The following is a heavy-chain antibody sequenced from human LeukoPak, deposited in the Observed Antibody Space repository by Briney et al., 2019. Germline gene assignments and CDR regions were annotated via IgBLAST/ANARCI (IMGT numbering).Heavy chain of an antibody. V-gene: IGHV4-59*10. Sequence: SETLSLTCAVYGGSFSGYYWSWIRQPAGKGLEWIGRIYTSGSTNYNPSLKSRVTMSVDTSKNQFSLKLSSVTAADTAVYYCASGYSSGWYFGLFDYWGQGTLVTVSS. CDR3: ASGYSSGWYFGLFDY. CDR1: GGSFSGYY. CDR2: IYTSGST. J-gene: IGHJ4*02. D-gene: IGHD6-19*01.